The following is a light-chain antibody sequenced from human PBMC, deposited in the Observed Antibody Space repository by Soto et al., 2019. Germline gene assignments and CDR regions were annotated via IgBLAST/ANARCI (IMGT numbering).Light chain of an antibody. V-gene: IGKV3-20*01. CDR2: GAF. J-gene: IGKJ4*01. CDR1: QTVRSSY. Sequence: IFLTQSPGSLSLSSGERATLSCRASQTVRSSYLAWYQQRPGQPPKLLIYGAFNRAIGTPDRFSGSESGSDYNLTISRLDPEDYAVYYCQQYGDSITFGGGTKLEI. CDR3: QQYGDSIT.